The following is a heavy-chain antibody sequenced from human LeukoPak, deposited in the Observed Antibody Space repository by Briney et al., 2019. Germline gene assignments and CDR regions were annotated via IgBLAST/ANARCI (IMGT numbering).Heavy chain of an antibody. CDR3: TTEYYGSSNY. D-gene: IGHD1-26*01. CDR2: VKSNIDGGTT. CDR1: GFTFTNAW. Sequence: GGSLRLSCAGSGFTFTNAWMSWVRQAPGKGLEWVGRVKSNIDGGTTDYAAPVKGRFTTSRDDSKNTLFLQMNSLKTEDTAVYYCTTEYYGSSNYWGQGALVTVSS. J-gene: IGHJ4*02. V-gene: IGHV3-15*01.